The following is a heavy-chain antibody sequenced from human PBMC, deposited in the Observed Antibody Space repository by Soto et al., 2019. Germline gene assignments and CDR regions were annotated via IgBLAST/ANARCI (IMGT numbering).Heavy chain of an antibody. V-gene: IGHV5-51*01. J-gene: IGHJ6*02. CDR1: GYSFTSYW. CDR3: ARLVAGNPPTGPDYYYYGMDV. Sequence: PGEALNISSKGSGYSFTSYWIGCVLQMPGKGLEWMGIIYPGDSDTRYSPSFQGQVTISADKSISTAYLQWSSLKASDTAMYYCARLVAGNPPTGPDYYYYGMDVWGQGTTVTVSS. CDR2: IYPGDSDT. D-gene: IGHD6-19*01.